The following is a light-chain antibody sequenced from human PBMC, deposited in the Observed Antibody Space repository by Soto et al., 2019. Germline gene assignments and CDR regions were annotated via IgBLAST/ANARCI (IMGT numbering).Light chain of an antibody. V-gene: IGKV1-5*01. J-gene: IGKJ4*01. CDR2: DAS. CDR3: QQYNTYPLT. Sequence: IQMPQSPSTLSASLGDRVTITCRASQTISNWLAWYQQKPGKAPKVLIYDASTLDGGVPSRFSGRRSGTDFTLTISSLQPSDFATYYCQQYNTYPLTFGGGTKVDIK. CDR1: QTISNW.